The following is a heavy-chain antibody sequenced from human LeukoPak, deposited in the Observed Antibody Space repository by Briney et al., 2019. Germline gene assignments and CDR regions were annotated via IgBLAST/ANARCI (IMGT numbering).Heavy chain of an antibody. CDR2: ISYDGSKK. CDR1: GFTFSSSG. V-gene: IGHV3-30*18. Sequence: PGGSLRLSCAASGFTFSSSGMHWVRQAPGKGLEWVAVISYDGSKKYYADSVKGRFTISRDNSKNTLSLQVNSLRAEDTAVYYCAKEYCRGRCYEDYFDYWGQGTLVTVSS. CDR3: AKEYCRGRCYEDYFDY. D-gene: IGHD2-15*01. J-gene: IGHJ4*02.